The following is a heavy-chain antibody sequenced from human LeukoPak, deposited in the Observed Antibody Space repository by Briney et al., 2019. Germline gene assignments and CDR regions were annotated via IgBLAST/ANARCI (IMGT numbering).Heavy chain of an antibody. Sequence: GGSLRLSCAASGFTFSSYSMNWVRQAPGKGLEWVSSISSSGSYIYYADSVKGRFTISRDNAKNSLYLQMNSLRAEDTAVYYCARSTVPAAIRAPFDYWGQGTLVTVSS. CDR3: ARSTVPAAIRAPFDY. J-gene: IGHJ4*02. CDR2: ISSSGSYI. V-gene: IGHV3-21*01. D-gene: IGHD2-2*01. CDR1: GFTFSSYS.